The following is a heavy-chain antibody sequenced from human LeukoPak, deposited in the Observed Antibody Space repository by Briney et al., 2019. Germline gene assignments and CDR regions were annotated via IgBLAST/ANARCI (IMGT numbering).Heavy chain of an antibody. Sequence: PGGSLRLSCAASGFTFSSYAMSWVRQAPGKGLEWVSAISGSGGSTYYADSVKGRFTISRDNSENTLYLQMNSLRAEDTAVYYCAKGRDSSSWYYFDYWGQGTLVTVSS. D-gene: IGHD6-13*01. CDR1: GFTFSSYA. V-gene: IGHV3-23*01. CDR2: ISGSGGST. CDR3: AKGRDSSSWYYFDY. J-gene: IGHJ4*02.